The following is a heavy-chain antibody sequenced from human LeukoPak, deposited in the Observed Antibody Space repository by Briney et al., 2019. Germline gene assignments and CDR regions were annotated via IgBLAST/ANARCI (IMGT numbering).Heavy chain of an antibody. J-gene: IGHJ3*02. CDR3: ARARCSSISCASRGAFDI. CDR1: GGSISNYY. CDR2: IYTSGST. V-gene: IGHV4-4*07. D-gene: IGHD2-2*01. Sequence: SETLSLTCKVSGGSISNYYWSWIRQPAGKGLELIGRIYTSGSTNYNPSLKSRVTMSVDTSTNQFSLTLSSVTAADTAVYYCARARCSSISCASRGAFDICGQGTMVTVSS.